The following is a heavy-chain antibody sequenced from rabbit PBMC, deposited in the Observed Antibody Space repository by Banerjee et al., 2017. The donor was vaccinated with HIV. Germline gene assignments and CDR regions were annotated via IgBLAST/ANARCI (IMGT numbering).Heavy chain of an antibody. Sequence: QEQLEESGGGLVKPEGSLTLTCKASGFDFSSNAMCWFRQAPGKGPEWIACIDTGDSTTYFANWVNGRFTVSLDNAQNTVFLQMTSLTAADTATYFCVRETETYAGYAGYVYYFNLWGPGTLVTVS. CDR2: IDTGDSTT. CDR1: GFDFSSNA. V-gene: IGHV1S47*01. J-gene: IGHJ4*01. D-gene: IGHD7-1*01. CDR3: VRETETYAGYAGYVYYFNL.